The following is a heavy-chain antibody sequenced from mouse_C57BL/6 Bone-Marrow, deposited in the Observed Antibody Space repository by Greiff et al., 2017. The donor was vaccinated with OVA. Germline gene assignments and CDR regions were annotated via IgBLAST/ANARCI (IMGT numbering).Heavy chain of an antibody. Sequence: VQLQQSGAELVKPGASVKLSCKASGYTFTEYTIHWVKQRSGQGLAWIGWFYPGSGSIKYNEKFKDKATLTADKSSSTVYMELSSFTSEDSAVYFCARHEGALYYGNYPFDYWGQGTTLTVSS. CDR2: FYPGSGSI. D-gene: IGHD2-1*01. CDR3: ARHEGALYYGNYPFDY. V-gene: IGHV1-62-2*01. J-gene: IGHJ2*01. CDR1: GYTFTEYT.